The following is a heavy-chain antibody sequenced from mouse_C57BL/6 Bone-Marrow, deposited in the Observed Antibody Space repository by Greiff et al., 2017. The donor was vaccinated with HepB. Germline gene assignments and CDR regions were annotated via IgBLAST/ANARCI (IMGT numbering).Heavy chain of an antibody. V-gene: IGHV3-1*01. J-gene: IGHJ3*01. CDR3: ARDELLAWFAY. D-gene: IGHD2-1*01. CDR1: GYSITSGYD. Sequence: DVKLQESGPGMVKPSQSLSLTCTVTGYSITSGYDWHWIRHFPGNNLEWMGYISYSGSTNYNPSLKSRISITHDTSKNHFFLKLNSVTTEDTATYYCARDELLAWFAYWGQGTLVTVSA. CDR2: ISYSGST.